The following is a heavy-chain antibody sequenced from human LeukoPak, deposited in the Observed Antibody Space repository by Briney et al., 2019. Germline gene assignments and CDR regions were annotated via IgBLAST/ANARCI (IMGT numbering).Heavy chain of an antibody. V-gene: IGHV4-34*01. CDR3: ARDWSTLWFDP. Sequence: PSETLSLTCTISGASISDYYWAWIRQTPGKGLEWIGEINHSGSTNYNPSLRSRVTISVDTSKNQFSLTLSSVTAADTAVYYCARDWSTLWFDPWGQGTLVTVSS. CDR2: INHSGST. J-gene: IGHJ5*02. D-gene: IGHD3-3*01. CDR1: GASISDYY.